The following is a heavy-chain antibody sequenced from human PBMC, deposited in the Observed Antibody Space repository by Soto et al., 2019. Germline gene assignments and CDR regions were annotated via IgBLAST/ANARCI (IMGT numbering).Heavy chain of an antibody. CDR3: AREGDWLQFNYYYGMDV. D-gene: IGHD5-12*01. Sequence: ASVKVSCKASGYTFTGYYMHWVRQAPGQGLEWMGWINPNSGGTNYAQKFQGRVTMTRDTSISTAYMELSRLRADATAVYYCAREGDWLQFNYYYGMDVWGQGTPVTVSS. CDR2: INPNSGGT. J-gene: IGHJ6*02. V-gene: IGHV1-2*02. CDR1: GYTFTGYY.